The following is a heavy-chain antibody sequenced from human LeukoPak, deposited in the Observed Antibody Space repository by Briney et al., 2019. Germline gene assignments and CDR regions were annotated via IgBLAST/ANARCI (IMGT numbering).Heavy chain of an antibody. V-gene: IGHV7-4-1*02. CDR2: INTNTGNP. Sequence: VASVKVSCKASGYTFTSYAMNWVRQAPGQGLEWMGWINTNTGNPTYAQGFTGRFVFSLDTSVSTAYLQISSLKAEDTAVYYCAREESSGWEYNWFDPWGQGTLVTVSS. CDR1: GYTFTSYA. D-gene: IGHD6-19*01. CDR3: AREESSGWEYNWFDP. J-gene: IGHJ5*02.